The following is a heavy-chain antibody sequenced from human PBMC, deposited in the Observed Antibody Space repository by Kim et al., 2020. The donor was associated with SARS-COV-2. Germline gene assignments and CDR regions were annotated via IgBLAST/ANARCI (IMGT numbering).Heavy chain of an antibody. D-gene: IGHD3-3*01. J-gene: IGHJ5*02. CDR2: IYYSGST. CDR1: GGSISSSSYY. V-gene: IGHV4-39*01. Sequence: SETLSLTCTVSGGSISSSSYYWGWIRQPPGKGLEWIGSIYYSGSTYYNPSLKSRVTISVDTSKNQFSLKLSSVTAADTAVYYCARHHPSIPYYDFWSGYPRWFDPWGQGTLVTVSS. CDR3: ARHHPSIPYYDFWSGYPRWFDP.